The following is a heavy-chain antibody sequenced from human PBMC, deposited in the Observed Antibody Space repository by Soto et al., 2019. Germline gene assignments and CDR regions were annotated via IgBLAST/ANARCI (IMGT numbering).Heavy chain of an antibody. CDR3: ATLYDSSGYYYG. CDR1: GGSISSSSYY. V-gene: IGHV4-39*01. Sequence: SETLSLTCTVSGGSISSSSYYWGWIRQPPGKGLEWIGSIYYSGSTYYNPSLKSRVTISVDTSKNQFSLKLSSVTAADTAVYYCATLYDSSGYYYGWGQGTLVTVSS. CDR2: IYYSGST. J-gene: IGHJ4*02. D-gene: IGHD3-22*01.